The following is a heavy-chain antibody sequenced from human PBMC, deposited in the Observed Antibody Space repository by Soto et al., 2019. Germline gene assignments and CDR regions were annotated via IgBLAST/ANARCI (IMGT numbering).Heavy chain of an antibody. CDR2: IRYDGSNK. V-gene: IGHV3-33*06. D-gene: IGHD5-12*01. J-gene: IGHJ6*02. CDR3: AKDFGSGYDFRGRYYGMDV. Sequence: QVHLVESGGGVVQPGRSLRLSCAASGFTFSSYAMHWVRQAPGKGLEWVAVIRYDGSNKYYADSVKGRFTISRDDSKNALYVQRNSLRAEDTAMYYGAKDFGSGYDFRGRYYGMDVWGQGPTVIVSS. CDR1: GFTFSSYA.